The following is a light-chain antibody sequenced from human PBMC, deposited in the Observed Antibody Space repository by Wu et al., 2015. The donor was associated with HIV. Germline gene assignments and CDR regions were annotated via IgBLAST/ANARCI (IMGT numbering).Light chain of an antibody. CDR3: QKYNTAPWT. CDR1: QGINSA. CDR2: DAS. J-gene: IGKJ1*01. V-gene: IGKV1-13*02. Sequence: AIQLTQSPSSLSASVGDRVTITCRASQGINSALAWYQQKPGKTPKLLIYDASSLQSGVPSRFSGRGSGTDFTLTISSLQPEDVATYYCQKYNTAPWTFGQGTKVEMK.